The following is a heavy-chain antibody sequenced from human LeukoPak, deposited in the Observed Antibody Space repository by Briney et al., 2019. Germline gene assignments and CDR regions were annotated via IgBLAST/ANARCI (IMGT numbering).Heavy chain of an antibody. J-gene: IGHJ4*02. D-gene: IGHD3-16*02. CDR2: ISAYNGNT. V-gene: IGHV1-18*01. CDR3: ARDRGYDYVWGSYRLNFDY. CDR1: GYTFTSYG. Sequence: ASVKVSCKASGYTFTSYGISWVRQAPGQGLEWIGWISAYNGNTNYAQKLQGRVTMTTDTSTSTAYMELRSLRSDDTAVYYCARDRGYDYVWGSYRLNFDYWGQGTLVTVSS.